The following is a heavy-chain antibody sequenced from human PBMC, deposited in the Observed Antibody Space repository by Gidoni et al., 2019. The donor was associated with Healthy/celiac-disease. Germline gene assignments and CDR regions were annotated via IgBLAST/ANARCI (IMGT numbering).Heavy chain of an antibody. D-gene: IGHD1-26*01. CDR3: ARGFLVGATNDAFDI. Sequence: EVQLVESGGGVVRPGGSLRLSCAASVFTFDDYGMSWVRQAPGKGLEWVSGSDWNGGSKGYADSVKGRFTISRDNAKNSLYLQMNSLRAEDTALYHCARGFLVGATNDAFDIWGQGTMVTVSS. CDR1: VFTFDDYG. J-gene: IGHJ3*02. CDR2: SDWNGGSK. V-gene: IGHV3-20*01.